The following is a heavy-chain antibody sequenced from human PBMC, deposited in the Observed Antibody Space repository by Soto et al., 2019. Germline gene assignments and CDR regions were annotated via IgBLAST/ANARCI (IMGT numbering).Heavy chain of an antibody. CDR1: TFTFSDFG. CDR2: ISYDGSDQ. D-gene: IGHD2-15*01. Sequence: QVQVEEFGGGVVQPGRSLRLSCAGPTFTFSDFGFHWVRQAPGKGLEWVAMISYDGSDQYYGDSVQGRFTIYRDDSKNTVYLQMNSPRAEDTAMYYCAKSTYCNGGSCFPQYWGPGTLVTVSS. J-gene: IGHJ4*02. CDR3: AKSTYCNGGSCFPQY. V-gene: IGHV3-30*18.